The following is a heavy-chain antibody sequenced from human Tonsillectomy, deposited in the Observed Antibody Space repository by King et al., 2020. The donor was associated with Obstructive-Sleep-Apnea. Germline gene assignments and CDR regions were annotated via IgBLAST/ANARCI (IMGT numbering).Heavy chain of an antibody. J-gene: IGHJ4*02. CDR1: GFSFSSYG. CDR3: AKDEFGGDCSLDY. CDR2: ILYDGNNQ. D-gene: IGHD2-21*02. Sequence: QLVQSGGGVVQPGRSLRLSCAASGFSFSSYGMLWVRQAPGKGLEWVAVILYDGNNQYYVDSVKGRFTTSRDISKNTLYLQMNSLRAADTAVYYCAKDEFGGDCSLDYWGQGTLVTVSS. V-gene: IGHV3-30*18.